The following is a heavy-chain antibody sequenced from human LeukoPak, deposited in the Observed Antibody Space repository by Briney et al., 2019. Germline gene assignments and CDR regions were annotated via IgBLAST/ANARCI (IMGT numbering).Heavy chain of an antibody. Sequence: GGSLRLSCAASGFTFSSYAMHWVRQAPGKGLEWVAVISYDGSNKYYADSVKGRFTISRDNSKNTLYLQMNSLRAEDTAVYYCVRGDAQWLFPLFDYWGQGTLVTVSS. J-gene: IGHJ4*02. CDR2: ISYDGSNK. CDR3: VRGDAQWLFPLFDY. D-gene: IGHD3-22*01. V-gene: IGHV3-30-3*01. CDR1: GFTFSSYA.